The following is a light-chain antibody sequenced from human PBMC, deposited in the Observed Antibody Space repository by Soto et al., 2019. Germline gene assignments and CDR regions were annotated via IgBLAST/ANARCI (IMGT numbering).Light chain of an antibody. CDR1: SSDVGSYNL. Sequence: QSAPTQPASVSGSPGQSITISCTGTSSDVGSYNLVSWYQQHPDKAPKLMIYEGTKRPSGVSNRFSGSKSGNTASLTISGLQAEDEADYYCSSYAGDSTLVFGGGTKVTVL. CDR2: EGT. J-gene: IGLJ2*01. V-gene: IGLV2-23*01. CDR3: SSYAGDSTLV.